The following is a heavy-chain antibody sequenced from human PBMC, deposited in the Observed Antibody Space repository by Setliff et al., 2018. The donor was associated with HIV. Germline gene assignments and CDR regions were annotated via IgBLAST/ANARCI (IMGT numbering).Heavy chain of an antibody. V-gene: IGHV4-39*01. J-gene: IGHJ4*02. CDR3: ARQPTFDSSGSLSY. CDR1: GGSFSGYY. D-gene: IGHD3-22*01. Sequence: KTSETLSLTCDVFGGSFSGYYWGWIRQHPGKGLEWIGSISYRGDTYYNPSLKSRVTTSVDTIKNQFFLKLSSLTAADTAVYYCARQPTFDSSGSLSYWGQGILVTVSS. CDR2: ISYRGDT.